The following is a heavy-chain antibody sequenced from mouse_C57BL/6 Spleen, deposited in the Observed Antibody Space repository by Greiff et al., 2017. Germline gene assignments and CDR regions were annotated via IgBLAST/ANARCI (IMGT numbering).Heavy chain of an antibody. V-gene: IGHV5-9-1*02. Sequence: EVKVEESGEGLVKPGGSLKLSCAASGFTFSSYAMSWVRQTPEKRLEWVAYISSGGDYIYYADTVKGRFTISRDNARNTLYLQMSSLKSEDTAMYYCTRDRGVHYYAMDYWGQGTSVTVSS. D-gene: IGHD3-1*01. CDR2: ISSGGDYI. CDR1: GFTFSSYA. J-gene: IGHJ4*01. CDR3: TRDRGVHYYAMDY.